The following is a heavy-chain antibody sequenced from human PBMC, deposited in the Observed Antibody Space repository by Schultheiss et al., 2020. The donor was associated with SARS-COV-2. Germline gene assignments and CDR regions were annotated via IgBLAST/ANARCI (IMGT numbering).Heavy chain of an antibody. CDR3: ARGVGIAVADAFDP. CDR2: ISYDGSNK. D-gene: IGHD6-19*01. J-gene: IGHJ5*02. CDR1: GFTFSSYA. V-gene: IGHV3-30*15. Sequence: GESLKISCAASGFTFSSYAMHWVRQAPGKGLEWVAVISYDGSNKYYADSVKGRFTISRDNSKNTLYLQMGSLRAEDMALYYCARGVGIAVADAFDPWGQGTLVTVSS.